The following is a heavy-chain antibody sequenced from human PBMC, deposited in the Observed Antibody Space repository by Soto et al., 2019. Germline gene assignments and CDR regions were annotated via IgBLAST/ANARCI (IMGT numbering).Heavy chain of an antibody. D-gene: IGHD5-12*01. CDR1: GFTFSSYA. CDR3: AKAQGYGSFDY. CDR2: ISGSGVST. J-gene: IGHJ4*02. V-gene: IGHV3-23*01. Sequence: EVQLLESGGGLVQPGGSPRLSCAASGFTFSSYAMNWVRQAPGKGLEWVSAISGSGVSTYADSVKGRFTISRDNSKNTLYLQMNSLRAEDTAVYYCAKAQGYGSFDYWGQGTLVTVSS.